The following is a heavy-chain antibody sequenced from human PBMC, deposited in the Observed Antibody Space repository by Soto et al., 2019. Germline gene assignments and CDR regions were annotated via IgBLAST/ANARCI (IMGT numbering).Heavy chain of an antibody. D-gene: IGHD2-21*02. CDR1: GLSLTTTGVG. Sequence: SGPTLVNPTQTLTLTCTFSGLSLTTTGVGVGWIRQPPGKALEWLALIYWDDDKRYSPSLKSRLTITKDTSKNQVVLTMTNMDPVDTATYYCVQSRCGGDCLQSYSSHSYYGLDVWGQGTTATVSS. V-gene: IGHV2-5*02. J-gene: IGHJ6*02. CDR2: IYWDDDK. CDR3: VQSRCGGDCLQSYSSHSYYGLDV.